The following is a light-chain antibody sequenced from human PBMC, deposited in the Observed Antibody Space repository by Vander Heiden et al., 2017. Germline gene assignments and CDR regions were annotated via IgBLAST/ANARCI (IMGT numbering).Light chain of an antibody. CDR1: QGIRND. J-gene: IGKJ1*01. V-gene: IGKV1-6*01. CDR3: RQDDNYPQT. Sequence: AIQMTDSPSSLSASVGDRVTITCRASQGIRNDLGWYQQKPGKAPKLLIYAASSLQSGVRSRFSGSGSVTDFTLTISSLQREDFATYYCRQDDNYPQTFGQGTKVEIK. CDR2: AAS.